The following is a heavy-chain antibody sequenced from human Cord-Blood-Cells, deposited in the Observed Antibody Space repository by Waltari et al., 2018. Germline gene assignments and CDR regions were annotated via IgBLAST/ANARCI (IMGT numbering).Heavy chain of an antibody. Sequence: VQSGAEVKKPGASVKVSCKASGYTFTSYGISWVRQAPGQGLEWMGWIIAYNGNTNYAQKLQGRVSMTTDTATSTAYMGLRSLRSDDTAVYYCATGFINYDYVWGSYRPDAFDIWGQGTMVTVSS. CDR2: IIAYNGNT. V-gene: IGHV1-18*04. J-gene: IGHJ3*02. CDR1: GYTFTSYG. CDR3: ATGFINYDYVWGSYRPDAFDI. D-gene: IGHD3-16*02.